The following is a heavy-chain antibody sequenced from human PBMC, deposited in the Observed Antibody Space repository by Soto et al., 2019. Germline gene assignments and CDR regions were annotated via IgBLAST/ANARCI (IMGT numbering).Heavy chain of an antibody. D-gene: IGHD4-17*01. J-gene: IGHJ6*02. Sequence: GESLKISCKGSGYSFTIYWIGWVRQMPGKGLEWMGIIYPGDSDTRYSPSFQGQVTISADKSISTAYLQWSSLKASDTAMYYCARLETTVTRFPYYYYGMDVWGQGTTVTVSS. V-gene: IGHV5-51*01. CDR1: GYSFTIYW. CDR3: ARLETTVTRFPYYYYGMDV. CDR2: IYPGDSDT.